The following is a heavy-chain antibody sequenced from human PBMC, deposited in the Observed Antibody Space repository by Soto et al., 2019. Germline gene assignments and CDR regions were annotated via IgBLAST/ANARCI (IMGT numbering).Heavy chain of an antibody. Sequence: SETLSLTCTVSGGSISSSSYYWGWIRQPPGKGLEWIGSIYYSGSTYYNPSLKSRVTISVDTSKNQFSLKLSSVTAADTAVYYCARTDSSGYYGYYGMDVWGQGTTVTVSS. D-gene: IGHD3-22*01. V-gene: IGHV4-39*01. CDR3: ARTDSSGYYGYYGMDV. J-gene: IGHJ6*02. CDR1: GGSISSSSYY. CDR2: IYYSGST.